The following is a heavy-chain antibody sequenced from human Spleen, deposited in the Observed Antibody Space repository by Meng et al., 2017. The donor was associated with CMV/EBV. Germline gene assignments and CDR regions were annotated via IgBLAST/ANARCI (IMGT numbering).Heavy chain of an antibody. CDR2: INPSAGGT. Sequence: SGYTFTSYNMHWVRQAPGQGLEWMGIINPSAGGTSYAQKFQGRVTMTRDTSTSTVYMELSSLRSEDTAVYYCARDKLHGQQLANFDYWGQGTLVTVSS. J-gene: IGHJ4*02. D-gene: IGHD6-13*01. V-gene: IGHV1-46*01. CDR3: ARDKLHGQQLANFDY. CDR1: GYTFTSYN.